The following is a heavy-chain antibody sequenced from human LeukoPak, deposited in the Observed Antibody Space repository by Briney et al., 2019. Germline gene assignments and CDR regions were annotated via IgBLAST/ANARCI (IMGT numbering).Heavy chain of an antibody. J-gene: IGHJ4*02. CDR2: IYPGDSDT. D-gene: IGHD6-13*01. V-gene: IGHV5-51*01. Sequence: GESLKISCKGSGYSFTCYWIGWVRRMPGKGLERIGIIYPGDSDTRYSPSFQGQVTISADKSISTAYLQWSSLKASDTAMYYCAGSSSWYSPFDYWGQGTLVTVSS. CDR3: AGSSSWYSPFDY. CDR1: GYSFTCYW.